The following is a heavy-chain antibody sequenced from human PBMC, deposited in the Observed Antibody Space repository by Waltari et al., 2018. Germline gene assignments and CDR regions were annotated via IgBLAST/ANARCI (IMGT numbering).Heavy chain of an antibody. CDR3: ARERRHIVATMCLDY. V-gene: IGHV1-2*06. D-gene: IGHD5-12*01. CDR2: INPNSGGT. Sequence: QVQLVQSGAEVKKPGASVKVSCKASGYTFTGYYMPWVRQAPGQGLEWMGRINPNSGGTNYAQKFQGRVTMTRDTSISTAYMELSRLRSDDTAVYYCARERRHIVATMCLDYWGQGTLVTVSS. J-gene: IGHJ4*02. CDR1: GYTFTGYY.